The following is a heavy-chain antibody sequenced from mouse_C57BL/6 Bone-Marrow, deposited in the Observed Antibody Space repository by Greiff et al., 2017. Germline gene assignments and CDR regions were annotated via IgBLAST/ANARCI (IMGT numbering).Heavy chain of an antibody. CDR2: FYPGSGSI. CDR3: ERHGIFYYYGSSYDYFDY. D-gene: IGHD1-1*01. CDR1: GYTFTEYT. J-gene: IGHJ2*01. Sequence: QVHVKQSGAELVKPGASVKLSCKASGYTFTEYTIHWVKQRSGQGLEWIGWFYPGSGSIKYNEKFKDKATLTADKSSSTVYMELSRLTSEDSAVYFCERHGIFYYYGSSYDYFDYWGQGTTLTVSS. V-gene: IGHV1-62-2*01.